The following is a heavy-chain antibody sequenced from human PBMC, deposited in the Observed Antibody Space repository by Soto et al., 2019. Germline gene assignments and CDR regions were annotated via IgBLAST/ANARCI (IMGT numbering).Heavy chain of an antibody. V-gene: IGHV4-61*01. Sequence: SETLSLTCTVSGGSVSSGSYYWSWIRQPPGKGLEWIGYIYYSGSTNYNPSLKSRVTISVDTSKNQFSLKLSSVTAADTAVYYCAREGNMMAGGRSYYYYGMDVWGQGTTVTSP. CDR3: AREGNMMAGGRSYYYYGMDV. J-gene: IGHJ6*02. CDR1: GGSVSSGSYY. D-gene: IGHD3-16*01. CDR2: IYYSGST.